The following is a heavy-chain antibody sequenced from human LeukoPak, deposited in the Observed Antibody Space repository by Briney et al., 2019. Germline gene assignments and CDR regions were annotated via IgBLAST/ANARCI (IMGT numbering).Heavy chain of an antibody. J-gene: IGHJ4*02. D-gene: IGHD6-19*01. CDR3: ARSPISGWSDY. Sequence: GGSLRLSCAASGFTFSSYSMNWVRQAPGKGLEWVSYISSSSSTIYYADSVKGRFTISRDNAKNSLYLQMNNLRDEDTAVYYCARSPISGWSDYWGQGTLVTASS. CDR1: GFTFSSYS. CDR2: ISSSSSTI. V-gene: IGHV3-48*02.